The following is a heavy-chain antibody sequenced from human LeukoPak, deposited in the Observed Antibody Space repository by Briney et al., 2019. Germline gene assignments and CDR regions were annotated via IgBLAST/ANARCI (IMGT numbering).Heavy chain of an antibody. CDR1: GGSISTYY. D-gene: IGHD7-27*01. J-gene: IGHJ4*02. V-gene: IGHV4-59*01. CDR2: IYYTGSA. CDR3: ARGLSWGPYYFDS. Sequence: PSETLSLTCTVSGGSISTYYWSWIRQPPGKGLEWIGYIYYTGSANYNPSLKSRVTMSVDASKNQFSLKLNSMTAADTALYYCARGLSWGPYYFDSWGQGTLVTVSS.